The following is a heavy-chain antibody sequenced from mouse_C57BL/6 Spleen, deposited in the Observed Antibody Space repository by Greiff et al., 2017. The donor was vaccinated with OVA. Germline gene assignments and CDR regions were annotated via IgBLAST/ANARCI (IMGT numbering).Heavy chain of an antibody. Sequence: EVQLQESGAELVRPGASVKLSCTASGFNIKDDYMHWVKQRPEQGLEWIGWIDPENGDTEYASKFQGKATITADTSSNTAYLQLSSLTSEDTAVYYCTTRSNAYWGQGTTLTVSS. J-gene: IGHJ2*01. D-gene: IGHD2-5*01. V-gene: IGHV14-4*01. CDR1: GFNIKDDY. CDR3: TTRSNAY. CDR2: IDPENGDT.